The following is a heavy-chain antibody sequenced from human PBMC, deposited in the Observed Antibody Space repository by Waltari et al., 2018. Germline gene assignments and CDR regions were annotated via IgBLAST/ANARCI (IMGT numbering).Heavy chain of an antibody. CDR2: IYSGGST. V-gene: IGHV3-66*02. CDR1: GFTFSGYT. Sequence: EVQLLESGGGLVQPGGSLRLSCAASGFTFSGYTMTWVRQAPGKGLEWVSVIYSGGSTYYADSVKGRFTISRDNSKNTLYLQMNSLRAEDTAVYYCARGPEDPDDAFDIWGQGTMVTVSS. J-gene: IGHJ3*02. CDR3: ARGPEDPDDAFDI.